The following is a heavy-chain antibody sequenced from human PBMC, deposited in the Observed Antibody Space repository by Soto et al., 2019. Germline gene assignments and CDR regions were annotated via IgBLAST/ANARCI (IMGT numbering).Heavy chain of an antibody. CDR1: GFTVSSNY. CDR2: IYSGGST. CDR3: ARLPQAYCGGDCYSGNY. V-gene: IGHV3-66*01. Sequence: GGSLRLSCAASGFTVSSNYMSWVRQAPGKGLEWVSVIYSGGSTYYADSVKGRFTISRDNSKNTLYLQMNSLRAEDTAVYYCARLPQAYCGGDCYSGNYWGQGTLVTVSS. J-gene: IGHJ4*02. D-gene: IGHD2-21*02.